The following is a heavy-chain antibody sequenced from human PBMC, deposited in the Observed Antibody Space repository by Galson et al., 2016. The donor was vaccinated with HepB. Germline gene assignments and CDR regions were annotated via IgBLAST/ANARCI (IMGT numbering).Heavy chain of an antibody. Sequence: SLRLSCAASGFTFSSYCMNWVRQAPGKGLEWVAVISYDGSNIYYADSVKGRFTISRDNSKNTLYLQMNSLRAEDTAVYYCAKTVRMTTVTGFDYWGQGTLVTASS. CDR3: AKTVRMTTVTGFDY. CDR1: GFTFSSYC. V-gene: IGHV3-30*18. D-gene: IGHD4-17*01. J-gene: IGHJ4*02. CDR2: ISYDGSNI.